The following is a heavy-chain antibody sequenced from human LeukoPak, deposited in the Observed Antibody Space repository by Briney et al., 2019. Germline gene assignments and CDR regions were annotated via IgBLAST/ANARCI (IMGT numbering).Heavy chain of an antibody. D-gene: IGHD3-10*01. J-gene: IGHJ6*02. V-gene: IGHV3-23*01. Sequence: GGYLRLYCAASGFTFSCYPRSWVRQAPGKGLEWVSAINGSGGSTYYADSVKGRFTISRHNSKNTLYLQMNSMRAEATAVYYCAKDLRYFYGSGSSYYYGMVVWGQGATVTVSS. CDR2: INGSGGST. CDR1: GFTFSCYP. CDR3: AKDLRYFYGSGSSYYYGMVV.